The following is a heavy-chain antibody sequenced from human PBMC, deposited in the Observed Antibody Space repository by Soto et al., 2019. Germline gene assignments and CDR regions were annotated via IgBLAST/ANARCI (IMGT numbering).Heavy chain of an antibody. CDR3: AREDIVVVPAAFDYYYYMDV. Sequence: GGSLRLSCAASGFTFSSYSMNWVRQAPGKGLEWVSYISSSSSTIYYADSVKGRFTISRDNAKNSLYLQMNSLRAEDTAVYYCAREDIVVVPAAFDYYYYMDVWGKGTTVTVSS. CDR1: GFTFSSYS. CDR2: ISSSSSTI. J-gene: IGHJ6*03. D-gene: IGHD2-2*01. V-gene: IGHV3-48*01.